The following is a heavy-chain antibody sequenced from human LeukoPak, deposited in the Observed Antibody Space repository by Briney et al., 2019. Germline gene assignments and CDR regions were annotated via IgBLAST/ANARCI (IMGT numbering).Heavy chain of an antibody. Sequence: GASVKVSCKASGYTFTGYYMHWVRQAPGQGLEWMGWINPNSGGTNYAQKFRGRVTMTRDTSISTAYMELSRLRSDDTAVYYCATALVVVPAATRKNGDYWGQGTLVTVSS. CDR3: ATALVVVPAATRKNGDY. CDR2: INPNSGGT. J-gene: IGHJ4*02. CDR1: GYTFTGYY. V-gene: IGHV1-2*02. D-gene: IGHD2-2*01.